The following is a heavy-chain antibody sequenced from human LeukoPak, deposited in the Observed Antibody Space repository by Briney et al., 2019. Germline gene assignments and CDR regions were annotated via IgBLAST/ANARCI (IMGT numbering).Heavy chain of an antibody. D-gene: IGHD4-11*01. V-gene: IGHV4-34*01. J-gene: IGHJ4*02. CDR1: GGSFSGYY. CDR2: INHSGST. CDR3: ARVRIYSKRRFDY. Sequence: SETLSLTCAVYGGSFSGYYWSWIRQPPGKGLEWIGEINHSGSTNYNPSLKSRVTISVDTSKNQFSLKLSSVTAADTAVYYCARVRIYSKRRFDYWGQGTLVTVSS.